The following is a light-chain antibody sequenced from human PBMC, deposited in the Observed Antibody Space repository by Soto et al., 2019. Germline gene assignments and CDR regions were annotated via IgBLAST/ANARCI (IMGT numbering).Light chain of an antibody. CDR1: QGIGNF. CDR3: QKYSSVIT. V-gene: IGKV1-27*01. Sequence: DIQLTQSPSSLSASVGDRVTITCRASQGIGNFLAWYQQKPGKVPKLLISAASILQSGVPSRFSGSGSGTDFTLTITSLQPEDVATYYCQKYSSVITFGQGTRLEIK. CDR2: AAS. J-gene: IGKJ5*01.